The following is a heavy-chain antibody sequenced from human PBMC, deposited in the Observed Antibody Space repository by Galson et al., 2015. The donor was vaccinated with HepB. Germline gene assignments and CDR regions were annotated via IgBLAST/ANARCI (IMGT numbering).Heavy chain of an antibody. V-gene: IGHV3-30*18. CDR2: ISYDGRNK. CDR1: GFTFSSYG. Sequence: SLRLSCAASGFTFSSYGMHWVRQAPGKGLEWVAVISYDGRNKYYADSVKGRFTISRDNSKNTLYLQMNSLRPEDTAVYYCAKEKGTGDPFDYWGQGTLVTVSS. J-gene: IGHJ4*02. D-gene: IGHD7-27*01. CDR3: AKEKGTGDPFDY.